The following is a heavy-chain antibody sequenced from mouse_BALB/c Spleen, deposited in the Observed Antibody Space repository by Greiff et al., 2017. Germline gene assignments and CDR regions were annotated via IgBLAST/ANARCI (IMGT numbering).Heavy chain of an antibody. CDR2: IYPSDSYT. Sequence: QVQLQQPGAELVRPGASVKLSCKASGYTFTSYWINWVKQRPGQGLEWIGNIYPSDSYTNYNQKFKDKATLTVDKSSSTAYMQLSSPTSEDSAVYYCTRSGYYYGSSHAMDYWGQGTSVTVSS. V-gene: IGHV1-69*02. CDR3: TRSGYYYGSSHAMDY. J-gene: IGHJ4*01. D-gene: IGHD1-1*01. CDR1: GYTFTSYW.